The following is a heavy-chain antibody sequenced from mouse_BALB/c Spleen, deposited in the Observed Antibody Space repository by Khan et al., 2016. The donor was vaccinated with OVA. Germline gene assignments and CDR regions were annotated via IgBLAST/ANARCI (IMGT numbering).Heavy chain of an antibody. CDR1: GYSITSGYG. CDR3: ARTARRKY. CDR2: ISYSGST. D-gene: IGHD1-2*01. V-gene: IGHV3-2*02. J-gene: IGHJ2*01. Sequence: VQLKESGPGLVKPSQSLSLTCTVTGYSITSGYGWNWIRQFPGNKLEWMGYISYSGSTNYHPSLKSRISITRDTSKNQFFLQLNSVTTEDTATYYCARTARRKYWGQGTTLTVSS.